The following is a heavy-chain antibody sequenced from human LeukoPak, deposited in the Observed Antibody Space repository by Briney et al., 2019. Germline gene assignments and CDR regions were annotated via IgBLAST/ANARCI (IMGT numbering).Heavy chain of an antibody. CDR2: ITSSSSAI. CDR1: GFALSSYS. D-gene: IGHD3-22*01. Sequence: PGGSLRLSCAASGFALSSYSMNWVRQAPGKGLEWVSYITSSSSAIYYADSVKGRFTISRDNAKNSLYLQMNSLRAEDTAVYYCARKSGSSGYPFDYWGQGTVVTVSS. V-gene: IGHV3-48*01. J-gene: IGHJ4*02. CDR3: ARKSGSSGYPFDY.